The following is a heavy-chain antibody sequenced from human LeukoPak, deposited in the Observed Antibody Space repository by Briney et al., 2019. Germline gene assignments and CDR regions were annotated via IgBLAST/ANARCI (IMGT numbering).Heavy chain of an antibody. J-gene: IGHJ6*04. CDR2: ISGSGGST. CDR3: AELGITMIGGV. D-gene: IGHD3-10*02. CDR1: GFTFSNYG. Sequence: GGSLRLSCAASGFTFSNYGMSWVRQAPRKGLEWVSAISGSGGSTHYADPVKGRFTISRDNSKNTLYLQMSSLRAEDTAVYYCAELGITMIGGVWGKGTTVTISS. V-gene: IGHV3-23*01.